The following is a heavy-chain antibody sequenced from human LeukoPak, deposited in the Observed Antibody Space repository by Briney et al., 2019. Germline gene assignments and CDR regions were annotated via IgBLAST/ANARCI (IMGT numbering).Heavy chain of an antibody. Sequence: GGSLRLSCAASGFTFSSYAMHWVRQAPGKGLEWVAVISYDGSNKYYADSVKGRFTISRDNSKNTLYLQMNSLRAEDTAVYYCAKERSGIPAAANYWGQGTLVTVSS. V-gene: IGHV3-30-3*01. CDR3: AKERSGIPAAANY. CDR2: ISYDGSNK. D-gene: IGHD6-13*01. J-gene: IGHJ4*02. CDR1: GFTFSSYA.